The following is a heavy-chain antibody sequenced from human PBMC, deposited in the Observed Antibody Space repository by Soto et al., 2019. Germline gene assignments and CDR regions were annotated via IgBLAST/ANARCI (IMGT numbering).Heavy chain of an antibody. J-gene: IGHJ4*02. CDR1: GGSISSSSYY. V-gene: IGHV4-39*01. D-gene: IGHD3-3*01. Sequence: SETLSLTCTVSGGSISSSSYYWSWIRQPPGKGLEWIGSIYYSGSTYYNPSLKSRVTISVDTSKNQFSLKLSSVTAADTAVYYCATPHFWSGYSTTDYWGQGTLVTVSS. CDR2: IYYSGST. CDR3: ATPHFWSGYSTTDY.